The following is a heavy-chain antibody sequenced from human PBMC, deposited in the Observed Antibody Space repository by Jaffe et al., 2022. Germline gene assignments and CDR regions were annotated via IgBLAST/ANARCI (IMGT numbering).Heavy chain of an antibody. CDR3: ARGHYCSSTSCLSHTDFDY. Sequence: EVQLVESGGGLVQPGGSLRLSCAASGFTFSSYEMNWVRQAPGKGLEWVSYISSSGSTIYYADSVKGRFTISRDNAKNSLYLQMNSLRAEDTAVYYCARGHYCSSTSCLSHTDFDYWGQGTLVTVSS. V-gene: IGHV3-48*03. CDR2: ISSSGSTI. J-gene: IGHJ4*02. CDR1: GFTFSSYE. D-gene: IGHD2-2*01.